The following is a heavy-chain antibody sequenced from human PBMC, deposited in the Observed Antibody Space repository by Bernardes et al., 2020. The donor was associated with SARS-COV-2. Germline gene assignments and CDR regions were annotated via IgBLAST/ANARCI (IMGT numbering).Heavy chain of an antibody. CDR3: AKVGGITMVRGVNSYYGLDV. D-gene: IGHD3-10*01. CDR2: ISGSGGST. Sequence: GGSLRLCCAASGFTFSSYAMSWVRQAPGKGLEWVSAISGSGGSTYYADSVKGRFTISRDNSKNTLYLQMNSLRAEDTAVYYCAKVGGITMVRGVNSYYGLDVWGQGTTVTVSS. V-gene: IGHV3-23*01. J-gene: IGHJ6*02. CDR1: GFTFSSYA.